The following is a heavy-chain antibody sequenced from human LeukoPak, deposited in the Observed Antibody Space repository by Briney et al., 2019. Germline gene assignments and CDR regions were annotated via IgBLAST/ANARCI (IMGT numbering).Heavy chain of an antibody. V-gene: IGHV4-34*01. CDR3: ARGLSPLTIFGVVSPPFRWFDP. CDR1: GGSFSGYY. J-gene: IGHJ5*02. CDR2: INQSGST. D-gene: IGHD3-3*01. Sequence: SETLSLTCAVYGGSFSGYYWSWTRQPPGKGLEWIGEINQSGSTNYNPSLKSRVTISVDTSKNQFSLKLSSVTAADTAVYYCARGLSPLTIFGVVSPPFRWFDPWGQGTLVTVSS.